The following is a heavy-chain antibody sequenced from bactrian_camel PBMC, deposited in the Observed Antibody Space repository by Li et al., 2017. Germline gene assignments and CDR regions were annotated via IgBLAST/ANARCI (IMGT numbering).Heavy chain of an antibody. V-gene: IGHV3S53*01. CDR2: IDSDGST. J-gene: IGHJ4*01. CDR1: GYVFSWYR. CDR3: KILYRLCNYCPAGDY. D-gene: IGHD4*01. Sequence: HVQLVESGGSSVQAGGSLRLSCAASGYVFSWYRMSWYRQAPGKEREFVSTIDSDGSTSYTDSVKGRFTISQDNSNYTVLLQMNSLKAEDSAMYYCKILYRLCNYCPAGDYWGQGTQVTVS.